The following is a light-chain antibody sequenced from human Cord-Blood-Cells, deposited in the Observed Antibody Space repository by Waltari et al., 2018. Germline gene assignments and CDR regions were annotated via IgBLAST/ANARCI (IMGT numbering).Light chain of an antibody. CDR3: QQYDNLPT. CDR2: DAS. CDR1: QDISNY. J-gene: IGKJ4*01. Sequence: DLQMTQSPSSLSASVGDRVTITCQASQDISNYLNWYQQKPGKVPKLLIYDASNLETGVPSRFSGSGSGTDFTFTISSLQPEDIATYYCQQYDNLPTFGGGTKVEIK. V-gene: IGKV1-33*01.